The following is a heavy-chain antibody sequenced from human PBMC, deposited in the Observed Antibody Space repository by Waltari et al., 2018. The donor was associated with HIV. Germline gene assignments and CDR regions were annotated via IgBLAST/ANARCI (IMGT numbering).Heavy chain of an antibody. D-gene: IGHD3-10*01. CDR3: ARARYGSEDY. CDR1: GYTFPSYG. CDR2: VSAYNDNT. J-gene: IGHJ4*02. V-gene: IGHV1-18*01. Sequence: QAQLVQSGAEVKKPAASVKVSCKASGYTFPSYGISGVRQAPGQGLEWMGWVSAYNDNTNYAQKLQGRVTMNTDTSTSTAYMELRSVRSDDTAVYYCARARYGSEDYWGQGTLVTVSS.